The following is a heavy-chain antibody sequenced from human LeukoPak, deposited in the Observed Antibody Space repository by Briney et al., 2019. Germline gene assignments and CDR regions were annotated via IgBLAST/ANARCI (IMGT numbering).Heavy chain of an antibody. V-gene: IGHV3-48*03. CDR1: GFTFSSYE. Sequence: GGSLRLSCAASGFTFSSYEMNWLRQAPAKGLEGVSYISSSGSNIYYADSVKGRFTISRDNAKNSLYMQMNSLRAEDTAVYYCAELGITMIGGVWGKGTTVTISS. D-gene: IGHD3-10*02. CDR3: AELGITMIGGV. CDR2: ISSSGSNI. J-gene: IGHJ6*04.